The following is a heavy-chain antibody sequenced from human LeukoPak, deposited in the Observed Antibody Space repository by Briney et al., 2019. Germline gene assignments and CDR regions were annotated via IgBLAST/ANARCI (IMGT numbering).Heavy chain of an antibody. J-gene: IGHJ1*01. CDR1: GFTFNIAA. CDR3: VGDGRDGYNKYFYH. CDR2: ISGNGVS. V-gene: IGHV3-64D*06. Sequence: GGSLRLSCSASGFTFNIAAMHWVRQAPGKGLQYVSVISGNGVSSYADSVKGRFIISRDNSKNTVYLQMSSLRAEDTAVYYCVGDGRDGYNKYFYHWGQGTLVTVS. D-gene: IGHD5-24*01.